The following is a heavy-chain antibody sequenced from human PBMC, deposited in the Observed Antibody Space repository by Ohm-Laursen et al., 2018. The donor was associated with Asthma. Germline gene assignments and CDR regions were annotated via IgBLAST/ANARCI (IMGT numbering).Heavy chain of an antibody. Sequence: SDTLSLTCILSGASFSTYYWGWIRQPPGKGLERIGYIYSTGSTNYNPSLESRVTISIDTSTSQFSLKLSSVTAADTAVYYCARGGPEGVPGSNWFDTWGQGTLVTVSS. CDR1: GASFSTYY. J-gene: IGHJ5*02. D-gene: IGHD3-10*01. CDR3: ARGGPEGVPGSNWFDT. V-gene: IGHV4-59*07. CDR2: IYSTGST.